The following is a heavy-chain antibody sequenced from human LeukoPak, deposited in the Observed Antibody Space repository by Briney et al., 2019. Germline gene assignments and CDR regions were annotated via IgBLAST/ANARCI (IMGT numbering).Heavy chain of an antibody. D-gene: IGHD3-10*01. CDR1: GGSLSFYY. Sequence: PSETLSLTCGVSGGSLSFYYWSWIRQSPGKGLEWIAEISQNGDSNYNMSLKSRVTISLDKSKNQVSLKLNSVTAADTAVYYCARRSMVRGPRGFDYWGQGTLVTVSS. CDR3: ARRSMVRGPRGFDY. V-gene: IGHV4-34*01. CDR2: ISQNGDS. J-gene: IGHJ4*02.